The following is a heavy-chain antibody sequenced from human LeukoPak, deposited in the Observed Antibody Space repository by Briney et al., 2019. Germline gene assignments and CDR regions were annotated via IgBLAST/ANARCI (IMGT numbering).Heavy chain of an antibody. J-gene: IGHJ4*02. CDR1: GFTFSSYG. D-gene: IGHD3-10*01. CDR2: ISYDGSNK. CDR3: AKYGSGTYYNGLH. Sequence: GGSLRLSCAASGFTFSSYGMHWVRQAPGKGLEWVAVISYDGSNKYYADSVKGRFTISRDNSKNTLYLQMNSLRAEDTAVYYCAKYGSGTYYNGLHWGQGTLVTVSS. V-gene: IGHV3-30*18.